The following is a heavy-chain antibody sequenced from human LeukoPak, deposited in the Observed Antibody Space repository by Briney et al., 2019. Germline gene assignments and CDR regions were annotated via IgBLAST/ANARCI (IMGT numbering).Heavy chain of an antibody. D-gene: IGHD2-2*02. V-gene: IGHV3-48*03. CDR2: ISSSGSTI. CDR1: GFTFSSYE. J-gene: IGHJ6*02. CDR3: ARDNQLLYRYGMDV. Sequence: GGSLRLSCAASGFTFSSYEMNWVGQAPGKGLEWVSYISSSGSTIYYADSVKGRFTISRDNAKNSLYLQMNSLRAEDTAVYYCARDNQLLYRYGMDVWDQGTTVTVTS.